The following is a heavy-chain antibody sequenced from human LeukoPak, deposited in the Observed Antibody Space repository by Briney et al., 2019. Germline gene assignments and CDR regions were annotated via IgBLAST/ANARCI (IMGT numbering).Heavy chain of an antibody. CDR3: ASYYGSGSSFDL. CDR2: IYYSGST. J-gene: IGHJ5*02. Sequence: PQTLSLTCTVSGGSISRGDYYWSWIRQPPGKGLEWIGYIYYSGSTYYNPSLKSRVTISVDTSKNQFSLRLSSVTAADTAVYYCASYYGSGSSFDLWGQGTLVSVPS. V-gene: IGHV4-30-4*01. CDR1: GGSISRGDYY. D-gene: IGHD3-10*01.